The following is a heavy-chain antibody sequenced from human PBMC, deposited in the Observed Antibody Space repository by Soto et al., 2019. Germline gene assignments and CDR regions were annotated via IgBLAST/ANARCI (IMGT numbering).Heavy chain of an antibody. CDR2: IYYSGLS. Sequence: TLYLAGTVSGGSVNSGGYYWTGIRQHPREGVEWIGYIYYSGLSYYNPSLTRRVSISLDTSKNQSCLKLSSVTAADTAVYYCARGATTFPWHFVDYWGPGTLVSVSS. CDR1: GGSVNSGGYY. CDR3: ARGATTFPWHFVDY. D-gene: IGHD3-16*01. J-gene: IGHJ4*02. V-gene: IGHV4-31*03.